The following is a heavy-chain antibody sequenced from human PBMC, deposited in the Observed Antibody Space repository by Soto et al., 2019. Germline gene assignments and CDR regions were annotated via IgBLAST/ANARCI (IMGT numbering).Heavy chain of an antibody. CDR3: ARWIVATIRSYYYMDV. CDR2: IKQDGSEK. J-gene: IGHJ6*03. Sequence: GGSLRLSCAASGFTFSSYWMSWVRQAPGKGLEWVANIKQDGSEKYYVDSVKGRFTISRDNAKNSLYLQMNSLRAEDTAVYYCARWIVATIRSYYYMDVWGKGTTVTVSS. D-gene: IGHD5-12*01. V-gene: IGHV3-7*01. CDR1: GFTFSSYW.